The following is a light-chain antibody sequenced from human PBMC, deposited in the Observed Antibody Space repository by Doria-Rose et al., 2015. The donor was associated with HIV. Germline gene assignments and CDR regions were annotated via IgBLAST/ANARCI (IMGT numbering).Light chain of an antibody. Sequence: TQSPESLGMSLGERATLNCKSNQSLLYTSKNYLAWDQHKPGQPPKLLIDWASTRQSGFPARFSGSGSGTDFTLTISSLEAEDVAVDYCQQYYDTPSSGPGTTVDIK. J-gene: IGKJ3*01. CDR1: QSLLYTSKNY. CDR3: QQYYDTPS. CDR2: WAS. V-gene: IGKV4-1*01.